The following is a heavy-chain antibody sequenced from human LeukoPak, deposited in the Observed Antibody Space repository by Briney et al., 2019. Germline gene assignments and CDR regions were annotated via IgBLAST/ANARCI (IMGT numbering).Heavy chain of an antibody. CDR3: ARSPQYSGSYSRY. J-gene: IGHJ4*02. D-gene: IGHD1-26*01. V-gene: IGHV1-69*13. Sequence: ASVKVSCKASGGTFSSYAISWVRQAPGQGLEWMGGFIPIFGTANYAQKFQGRVTITADESTSTAYMELSSLRSEDTAVYYCARSPQYSGSYSRYWGQGTLVTVSS. CDR2: FIPIFGTA. CDR1: GGTFSSYA.